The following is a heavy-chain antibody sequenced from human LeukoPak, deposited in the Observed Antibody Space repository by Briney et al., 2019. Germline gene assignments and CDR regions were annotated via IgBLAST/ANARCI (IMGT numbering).Heavy chain of an antibody. J-gene: IGHJ4*02. CDR3: ARQIGGGPFDY. CDR1: GGSISSYY. V-gene: IGHV4-59*01. D-gene: IGHD2/OR15-2a*01. Sequence: SETLSLTCTVSGGSISSYYWSWIRQPPGKGLEWIGYIYYSGSTNYNPSLKSRVTISVDTSKNQFSLKLSSVTAADTAVYYCARQIGGGPFDYWGQGTLVTVSS. CDR2: IYYSGST.